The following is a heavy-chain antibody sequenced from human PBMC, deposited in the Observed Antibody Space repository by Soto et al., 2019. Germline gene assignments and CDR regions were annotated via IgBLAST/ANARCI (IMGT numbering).Heavy chain of an antibody. J-gene: IGHJ4*02. V-gene: IGHV3-30-3*01. CDR3: ARDPTLKYYYDSSGYYYFDY. CDR2: ISYDGSNK. D-gene: IGHD3-22*01. CDR1: GFTFSSYA. Sequence: QVQLVESGGGVVQPGRSLRLSCAASGFTFSSYAMHWVRQAPGKGPEWVAVISYDGSNKYYADSVKGRFTISRDNSKNTLYLQMNSLRAEDTAVYYCARDPTLKYYYDSSGYYYFDYWGQGTLVTVSS.